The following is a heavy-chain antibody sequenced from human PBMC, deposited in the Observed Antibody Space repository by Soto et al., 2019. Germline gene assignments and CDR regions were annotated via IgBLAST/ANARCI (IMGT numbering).Heavy chain of an antibody. V-gene: IGHV3-53*01. Sequence: PGGSLRLSCAASGFTVSSNYMSWVRQAPGKGLEWVSVIYSGGSTYYADSVKGRFTISRDNSKSTLYLQMNSLRAEDTAVYYCARDVYSSSWHFDYWGQVTLVTVSS. J-gene: IGHJ4*02. CDR2: IYSGGST. CDR1: GFTVSSNY. CDR3: ARDVYSSSWHFDY. D-gene: IGHD6-13*01.